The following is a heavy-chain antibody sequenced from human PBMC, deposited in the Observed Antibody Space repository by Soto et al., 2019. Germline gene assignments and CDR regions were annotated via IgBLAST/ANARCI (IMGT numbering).Heavy chain of an antibody. Sequence: QVQLVESGGGVVQPGRSLRLSCAASGFTFSSYGMHWVRQAPGKGLEWVAVISYDGSNKYYADSVKGRFTFSRDNSKNTLYLKMNSLRAEDTAVYYCAKDRRPNYYYGMDVWGQGTTVTVSS. CDR2: ISYDGSNK. V-gene: IGHV3-30*18. J-gene: IGHJ6*02. CDR1: GFTFSSYG. D-gene: IGHD6-25*01. CDR3: AKDRRPNYYYGMDV.